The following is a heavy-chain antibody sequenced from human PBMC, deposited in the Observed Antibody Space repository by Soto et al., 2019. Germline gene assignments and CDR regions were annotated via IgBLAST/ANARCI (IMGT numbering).Heavy chain of an antibody. D-gene: IGHD2-2*03. CDR1: GGSISSGGYY. CDR3: ASGYGSIDH. CDR2: MYHSGST. V-gene: IGHV4-31*03. J-gene: IGHJ4*02. Sequence: QVQLQESGPGLVKPSQTLSLTCTVSGGSISSGGYYWSWIRQHPGKGLEWIGYMYHSGSTYYNPPLKSRVTISVDTSTDEFSLKVSSVTAADTALYYCASGYGSIDHWGQGTLVTVSS.